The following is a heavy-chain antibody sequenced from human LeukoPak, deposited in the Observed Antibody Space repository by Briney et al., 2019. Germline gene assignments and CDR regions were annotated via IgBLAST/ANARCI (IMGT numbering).Heavy chain of an antibody. CDR1: GLPFSSYA. V-gene: IGHV3-64D*09. CDR2: ISDSGGST. CDR3: VRGYSFGPYGMDV. J-gene: IGHJ6*02. D-gene: IGHD2-15*01. Sequence: GGSLRLSCSASGLPFSSYAMHWVRQAPGKGLEYVSAISDSGGSTYYADSVKGRFTISRDNSKNTLYLQMSSLRAEDTAVYFCVRGYSFGPYGMDVWGQGTTVTVSS.